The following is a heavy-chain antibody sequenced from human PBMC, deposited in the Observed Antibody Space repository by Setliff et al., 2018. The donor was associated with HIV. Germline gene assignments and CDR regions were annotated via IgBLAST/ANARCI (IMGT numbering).Heavy chain of an antibody. CDR2: ISVYNGNT. Sequence: GASVKVSCKASGYTFTSYSITWVRQAPGQGLEWMGWISVYNGNTNYAQKFQGRLSMTTDTSTSTAYMELRSLRSDDTALYYCARSFYDSSGYYLLHFDYWGQGTLVTVSS. CDR1: GYTFTSYS. J-gene: IGHJ4*02. D-gene: IGHD3-22*01. CDR3: ARSFYDSSGYYLLHFDY. V-gene: IGHV1-18*01.